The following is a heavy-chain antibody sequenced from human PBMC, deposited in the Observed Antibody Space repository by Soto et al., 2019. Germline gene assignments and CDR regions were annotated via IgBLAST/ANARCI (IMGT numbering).Heavy chain of an antibody. CDR3: ARSRGTGTHPRATQP. J-gene: IGHJ1*01. D-gene: IGHD3-16*01. V-gene: IGHV4-31*03. CDR1: GGSISSGDYY. CDR2: IFYSGST. Sequence: SETLSLTCTASGGSISSGDYYWSWMRQHPGKGLEWIGYIFYSGSTYYNPSLKSRVTISVDTSSNQFSLKLTSVTAADTAVYYCARSRGTGTHPRATQPRGQGTLVTVST.